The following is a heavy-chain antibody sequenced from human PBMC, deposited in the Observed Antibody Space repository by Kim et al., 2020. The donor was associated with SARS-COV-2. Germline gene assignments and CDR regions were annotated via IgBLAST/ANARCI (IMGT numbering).Heavy chain of an antibody. V-gene: IGHV7-4-1*02. D-gene: IGHD2-2*01. CDR2: INTNTGNP. J-gene: IGHJ4*02. CDR1: GYTFTSYA. CDR3: ARVPDHHYVSYCSSTSCHPPDDY. Sequence: ASVKVSCKASGYTFTSYAMNWVRQAPGQGLEWMGWINTNTGNPTYAQGFTGRFVFSLDTSVSTAYLQISSLKAEDTAVYYCARVPDHHYVSYCSSTSCHPPDDYWGQGTLVTVSS.